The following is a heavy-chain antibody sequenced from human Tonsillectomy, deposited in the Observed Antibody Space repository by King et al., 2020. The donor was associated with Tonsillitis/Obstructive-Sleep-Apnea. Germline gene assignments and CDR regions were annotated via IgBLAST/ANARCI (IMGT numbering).Heavy chain of an antibody. CDR3: ARDSDDAFDI. CDR2: ISSSSSYI. V-gene: IGHV3-21*01. J-gene: IGHJ3*02. CDR1: GFTFSSYS. Sequence: QLVQSGGGLVKPGGSLRLSCAASGFTFSSYSMNWVRQAPGKGLEWVSSISSSSSYISYADSVKGRFTISRDNAKNSLYLQMNSLRAEDTAGYYCARDSDDAFDIWGQGTMVTVSS.